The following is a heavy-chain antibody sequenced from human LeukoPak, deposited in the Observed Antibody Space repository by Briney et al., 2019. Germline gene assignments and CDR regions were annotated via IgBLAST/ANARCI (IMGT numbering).Heavy chain of an antibody. CDR1: GFTFSSYA. Sequence: GGSLRLSCAASGFTFSSYAMSWVRQAPGKGLEWVSAISGSGGSTYYADSVKGRFTISRDNSKNTLYLQMNSLRAEDTAVYYCAKDSSSSWYESYFDYWGQGTLVTVSS. J-gene: IGHJ4*02. V-gene: IGHV3-23*01. CDR3: AKDSSSSWYESYFDY. CDR2: ISGSGGST. D-gene: IGHD6-13*01.